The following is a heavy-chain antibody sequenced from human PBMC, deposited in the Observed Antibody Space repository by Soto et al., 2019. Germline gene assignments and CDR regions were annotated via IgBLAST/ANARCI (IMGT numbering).Heavy chain of an antibody. V-gene: IGHV1-69*02. CDR2: IIPILGIA. D-gene: IGHD7-27*01. Sequence: QVQLVQSGAEVKKPGSSVKVSCKASGGTFSSYTISWVRQAPGQGLEWMGRIIPILGIANYAQKFQGRVTITADKSTRTAYMELSSLGSEDTALYYCARSGEGMYYFDYWGQGTLVTVSS. J-gene: IGHJ4*02. CDR1: GGTFSSYT. CDR3: ARSGEGMYYFDY.